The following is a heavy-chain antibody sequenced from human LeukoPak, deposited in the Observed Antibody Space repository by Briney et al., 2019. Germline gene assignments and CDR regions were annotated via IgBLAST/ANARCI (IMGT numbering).Heavy chain of an antibody. CDR2: IKEDGSAQ. CDR1: GFPFSRDW. CDR3: AKDGDGYHN. D-gene: IGHD3-9*01. V-gene: IGHV3-7*01. Sequence: GGSLRPSCEASGFPFSRDWMSWVRKAPGKGLEWVANIKEDGSAQYYADSVKGRFTISRDNTKNSLYLQMNSLTAEDTAMYYCAKDGDGYHNWGQGALVTVSS. J-gene: IGHJ4*02.